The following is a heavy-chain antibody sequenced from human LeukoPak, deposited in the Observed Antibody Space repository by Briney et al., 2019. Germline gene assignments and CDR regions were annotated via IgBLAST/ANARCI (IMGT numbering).Heavy chain of an antibody. CDR1: GGSISSLSYY. V-gene: IGHV4-39*01. CDR2: IYSSVST. J-gene: IGHJ4*02. CDR3: AYSGSYGHLGY. D-gene: IGHD1-26*01. Sequence: SETLSLTCSVSGGSISSLSYYWGWVRQPPGKGLEWIGSIYSSVSTYYNPSLKSRVTISVDTSKNQFSLRLSSVTAADTALYYCAYSGSYGHLGYWGQGIPVTVAS.